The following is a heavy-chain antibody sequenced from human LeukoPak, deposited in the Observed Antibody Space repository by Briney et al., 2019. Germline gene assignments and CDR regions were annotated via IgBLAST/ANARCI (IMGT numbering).Heavy chain of an antibody. J-gene: IGHJ4*02. CDR2: ISGSGGST. Sequence: GGSLRLSCAASGFTFSSYAMSWVRQAPGKGLEWVSAISGSGGSTYYADSVKGRFTISRDNSKNTLYLQMNSLRAEDTAVYYRAKERDPVVVIAMGYFDYWGQGTLVTVSS. D-gene: IGHD2-21*01. V-gene: IGHV3-23*01. CDR1: GFTFSSYA. CDR3: AKERDPVVVIAMGYFDY.